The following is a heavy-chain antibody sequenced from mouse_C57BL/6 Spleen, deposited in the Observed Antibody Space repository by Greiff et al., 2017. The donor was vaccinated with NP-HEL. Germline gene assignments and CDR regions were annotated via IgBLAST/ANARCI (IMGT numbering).Heavy chain of an antibody. J-gene: IGHJ4*01. CDR3: ARHLGSAMDY. D-gene: IGHD4-1*01. V-gene: IGHV1-54*01. CDR1: GYAFTNYL. Sequence: VKLMESGAELVRPGTSVKVSCKASGYAFTNYLIEWVKQRPGQGLEWIGVINPGSGGTNYNEKFKGKATLTADKSSSTAYMQLSSLTSEDSAVYFCARHLGSAMDYWGQGTSVTVSS. CDR2: INPGSGGT.